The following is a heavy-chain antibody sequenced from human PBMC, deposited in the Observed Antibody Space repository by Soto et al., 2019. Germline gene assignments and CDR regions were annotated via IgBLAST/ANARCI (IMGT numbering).Heavy chain of an antibody. Sequence: PSETLSLTCTVSGGSISSGDYYWAWIRQPPGKGLEWVVTIFYSGTTYHNPSLKGRVTASVDRSENQFSLKLTSVTASDTAVYYCARLDFRSGYYGGRFDPWGQGTLVTVSS. D-gene: IGHD3-3*01. V-gene: IGHV4-39*01. CDR1: GGSISSGDYY. CDR2: IFYSGTT. CDR3: ARLDFRSGYYGGRFDP. J-gene: IGHJ5*02.